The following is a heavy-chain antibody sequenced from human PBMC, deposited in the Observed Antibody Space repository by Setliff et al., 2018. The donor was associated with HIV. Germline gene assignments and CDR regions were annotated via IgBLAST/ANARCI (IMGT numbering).Heavy chain of an antibody. CDR2: IYHSGST. J-gene: IGHJ3*02. Sequence: SETLSLTCTVSGYSISHGYYWAWIRQTPGKGPEWIGSIYHSGSTYYTPSLKSRVTISVATSKKQFSLKLTSVTAADTAVYYCAKEHGNYDTSADYSPDAFEIWGQGTMVTVSS. D-gene: IGHD3-22*01. CDR3: AKEHGNYDTSADYSPDAFEI. CDR1: GYSISHGYY. V-gene: IGHV4-38-2*02.